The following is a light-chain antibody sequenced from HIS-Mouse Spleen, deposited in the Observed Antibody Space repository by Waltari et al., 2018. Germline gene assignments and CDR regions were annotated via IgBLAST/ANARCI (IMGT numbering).Light chain of an antibody. CDR2: EDS. J-gene: IGLJ2*01. Sequence: SYELTQPPSVSVSPGQTARITCSGDALPKTYAYWYQQKSGQAPLLVIDEDSKRPSGIPERFSGSSSGTMDTLTISGAQVEDEADYYCYSTDSSGNHRVFGGGTKLTVL. CDR1: ALPKTY. V-gene: IGLV3-10*01. CDR3: YSTDSSGNHRV.